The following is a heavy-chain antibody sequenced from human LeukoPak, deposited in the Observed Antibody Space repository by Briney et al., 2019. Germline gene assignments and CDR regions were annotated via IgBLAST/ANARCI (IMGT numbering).Heavy chain of an antibody. V-gene: IGHV4-39*02. J-gene: IGHJ4*02. CDR3: ARQRGYSGYDYTGTDY. Sequence: SETLSLTCTVSGGSISSSSYYWVWVRQTPGKGLEWIGSVYYRGTTFYNPSLKRRVTMFVDTSKNHFSLRLSSVTASDTAVYYCARQRGYSGYDYTGTDYWGQGTLVTVS. D-gene: IGHD5-12*01. CDR1: GGSISSSSYY. CDR2: VYYRGTT.